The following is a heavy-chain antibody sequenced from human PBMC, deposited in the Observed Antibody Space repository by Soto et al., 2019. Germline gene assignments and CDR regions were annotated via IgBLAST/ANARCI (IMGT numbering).Heavy chain of an antibody. CDR3: ASLLAAAGTHGDHY. D-gene: IGHD6-13*01. CDR1: GGTFSSYA. CDR2: IIPIFGTA. Sequence: ASVKVSCKASGGTFSSYAISWVRQAPGQGLEWMGGIIPIFGTANYAQKFQGRVTITADKSTSTAYMELSSLRSEDTAVYYCASLLAAAGTHGDHYWGQGTLVTVS. J-gene: IGHJ4*02. V-gene: IGHV1-69*06.